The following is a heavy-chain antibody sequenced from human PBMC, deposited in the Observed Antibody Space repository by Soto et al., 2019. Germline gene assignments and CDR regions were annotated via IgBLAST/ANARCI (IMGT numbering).Heavy chain of an antibody. CDR2: IDPSDSRT. D-gene: IGHD3-16*02. J-gene: IGHJ5*02. CDR1: GYMFPIYH. Sequence: GESLKISCEASGYMFPIYHISWVRQMPGKGLEWVGKIDPSDSRTMYRPSSRARITISVDKSINTAYLELNRLKSDDTAVYYCARNDCRRTSRYNDFFDPWGQGTLVTVSS. V-gene: IGHV5-10-1*01. CDR3: ARNDCRRTSRYNDFFDP.